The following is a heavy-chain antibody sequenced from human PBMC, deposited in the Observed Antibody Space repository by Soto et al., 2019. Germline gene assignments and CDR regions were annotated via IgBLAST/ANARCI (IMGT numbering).Heavy chain of an antibody. Sequence: GSLRLSCAASGFTFSSYGMHWVRQAPGKGLEWVAVIWYDGSNKYYADSVKGRFTISRDNSKNTLYLQMNSLRAEDTAVYYCARDYQYSSSWYSWLDPWGQGTLVTVSS. CDR3: ARDYQYSSSWYSWLDP. CDR1: GFTFSSYG. V-gene: IGHV3-33*01. CDR2: IWYDGSNK. J-gene: IGHJ5*02. D-gene: IGHD6-13*01.